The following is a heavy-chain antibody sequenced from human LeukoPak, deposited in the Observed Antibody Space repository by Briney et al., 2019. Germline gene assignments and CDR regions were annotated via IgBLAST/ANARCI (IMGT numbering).Heavy chain of an antibody. CDR2: INPNSGGT. CDR1: GYTFTGYY. Sequence: GASVKVSCKASGYTFTGYYMHWVRQAPGQGLEWMGWINPNSGGTNYAQTFQGRVTMTRDTSISTAYMELSRLRSDDTAVYYCARDYYDSSGYYRDFDYWGQGTLVTVSS. CDR3: ARDYYDSSGYYRDFDY. D-gene: IGHD3-22*01. V-gene: IGHV1-2*02. J-gene: IGHJ4*02.